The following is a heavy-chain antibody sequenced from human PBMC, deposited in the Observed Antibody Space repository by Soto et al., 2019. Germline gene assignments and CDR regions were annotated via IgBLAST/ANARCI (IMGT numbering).Heavy chain of an antibody. CDR2: ISISSTTI. J-gene: IGHJ6*03. CDR1: GFTFSNYN. D-gene: IGHD4-17*01. Sequence: VGSLRLSCAASGFTFSNYNMNWVRQAPGKGLEWVSYISISSTTIYYADSVKGRFTISRDNAKNSLYLQMNSLRAEDTAVYYCARPMTTVTRYYMDVWGKGTTVTVSS. CDR3: ARPMTTVTRYYMDV. V-gene: IGHV3-48*01.